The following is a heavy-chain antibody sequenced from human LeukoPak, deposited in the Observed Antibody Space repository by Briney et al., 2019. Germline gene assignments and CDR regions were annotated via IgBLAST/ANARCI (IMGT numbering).Heavy chain of an antibody. J-gene: IGHJ4*02. Sequence: PGGSLRLSCAASGFTFSSYNMNWVRQAPGKGLEWVSYISSSGSTIHYEDSVKGRFTISRDNAKNSLYQQMNSLRVEDTAVYYCARSILVAGFDYWGQGTLVTVSS. CDR2: ISSSGSTI. D-gene: IGHD6-19*01. CDR1: GFTFSSYN. CDR3: ARSILVAGFDY. V-gene: IGHV3-48*01.